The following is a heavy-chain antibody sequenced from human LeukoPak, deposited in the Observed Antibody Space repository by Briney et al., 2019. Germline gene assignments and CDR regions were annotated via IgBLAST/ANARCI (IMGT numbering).Heavy chain of an antibody. CDR2: IYPGDSDT. D-gene: IGHD1-1*01. Sequence: GESLKISCKGSGYSFTSYWIGWVRQLPGKGLEWMGIIYPGDSDTRYSPSFQGQVTISADKSVNTAYLQWSSLRASDSAMYYCARRERYAEYFQDWGQGTLVTVSS. J-gene: IGHJ1*01. V-gene: IGHV5-51*01. CDR1: GYSFTSYW. CDR3: ARRERYAEYFQD.